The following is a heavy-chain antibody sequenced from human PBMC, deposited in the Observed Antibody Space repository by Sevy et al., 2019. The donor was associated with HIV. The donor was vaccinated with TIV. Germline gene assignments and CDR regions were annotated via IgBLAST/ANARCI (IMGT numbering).Heavy chain of an antibody. V-gene: IGHV3-23*01. D-gene: IGHD3-10*01. Sequence: GGSLRLSCAASGFTFSSYAMSWVRQAPGKGLEWVSAISGSGGSKYYADSVKGRFTISRDNSKNTLYLQMNSLRAEDTAVYYCAKAGTRLAYYYNDGMDVWGQGTTVTVSS. CDR2: ISGSGGSK. J-gene: IGHJ6*02. CDR3: AKAGTRLAYYYNDGMDV. CDR1: GFTFSSYA.